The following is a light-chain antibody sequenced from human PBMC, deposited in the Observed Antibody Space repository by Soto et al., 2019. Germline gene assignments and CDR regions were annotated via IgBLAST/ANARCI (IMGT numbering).Light chain of an antibody. J-gene: IGLJ2*01. Sequence: ALTQPASVSGSPGQSIAISCTGSSSDVGGYSYVSWYQQHPGKAPKLMIYDVSNRPSGVSDRFSGSRSGNTASLTISGLQAEDEADYYCSSYTSSSTLVFGGGTKLTVL. V-gene: IGLV2-14*01. CDR2: DVS. CDR1: SSDVGGYSY. CDR3: SSYTSSSTLV.